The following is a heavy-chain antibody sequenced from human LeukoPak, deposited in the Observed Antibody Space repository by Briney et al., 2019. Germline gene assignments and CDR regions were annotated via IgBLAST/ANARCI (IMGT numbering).Heavy chain of an antibody. CDR2: INHSGST. V-gene: IGHV4-34*01. D-gene: IGHD2-2*02. CDR3: ARVRYQLLYGDWFDP. J-gene: IGHJ5*02. CDR1: GGSFSGYY. Sequence: SETLSLTCAVYGGSFSGYYRSWIRQPPGKGLEWIGEINHSGSTNYNPSLKSRVTISVDTSKNQFSLKLSSVTAADTAVYYCARVRYQLLYGDWFDPWGQGTLVTVSS.